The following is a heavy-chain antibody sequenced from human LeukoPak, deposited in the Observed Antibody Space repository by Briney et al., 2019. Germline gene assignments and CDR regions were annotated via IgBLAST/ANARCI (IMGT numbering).Heavy chain of an antibody. Sequence: PGGSLRLSCAASGLTVSSNYMSWVRQAPGKGLEWVANIKQDGSEKYYVDSVKGRFTISRDNAKNSLYLQMNSLRAEDTAVYYCARASDPWGQGTLVTVSS. CDR3: ARASDP. CDR1: GLTVSSNY. J-gene: IGHJ5*02. V-gene: IGHV3-7*01. CDR2: IKQDGSEK.